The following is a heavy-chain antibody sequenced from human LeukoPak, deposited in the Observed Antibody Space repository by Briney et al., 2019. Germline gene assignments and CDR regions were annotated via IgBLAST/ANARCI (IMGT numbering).Heavy chain of an antibody. V-gene: IGHV4-30-4*01. Sequence: SQTLSLTCTVSGGSISSDDYYWSWIRQPPGKGLEWVGYIYYSGSTYYNPSLKSRVTISVDTSKNQFSLKLSSVTAADTAVYYCARDTVVVPAARHYYGMDVWGQGTTVTVSS. D-gene: IGHD2-2*01. CDR2: IYYSGST. CDR1: GGSISSDDYY. J-gene: IGHJ6*02. CDR3: ARDTVVVPAARHYYGMDV.